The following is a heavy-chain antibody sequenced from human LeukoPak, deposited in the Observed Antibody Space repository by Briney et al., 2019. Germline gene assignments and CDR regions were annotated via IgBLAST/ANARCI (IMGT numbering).Heavy chain of an antibody. D-gene: IGHD3-9*01. CDR1: GYTFTSYD. CDR2: MNPNSGNT. Sequence: ASVKVSCKASGYTFTSYDINWVRQATGQGLEWMGWMNPNSGNTGYAQKFQGRVTMTRSTYISTAYMELSSLRSEDTAVYYCARYLTGYYYYYYMDVWGKGTTVTISS. CDR3: ARYLTGYYYYYYMDV. V-gene: IGHV1-8*01. J-gene: IGHJ6*03.